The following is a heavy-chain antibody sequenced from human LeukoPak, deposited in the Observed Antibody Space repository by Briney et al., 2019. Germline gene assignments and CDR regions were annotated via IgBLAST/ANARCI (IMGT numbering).Heavy chain of an antibody. D-gene: IGHD4-17*01. J-gene: IGHJ6*03. CDR2: ISAYNGNT. Sequence: EASVKVSCKASGYTFTSYGISWVRQAPGQGLEWMGWISAYNGNTNYAQKFQGRVTMTRDTSISTAYMELNTLRSDDTAMYYCARAAGDYGDYDYFYYMDVWGKGTTVTISS. V-gene: IGHV1-18*01. CDR1: GYTFTSYG. CDR3: ARAAGDYGDYDYFYYMDV.